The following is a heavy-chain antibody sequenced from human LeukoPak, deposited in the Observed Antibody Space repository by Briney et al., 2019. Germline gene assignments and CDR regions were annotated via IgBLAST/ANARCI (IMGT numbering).Heavy chain of an antibody. CDR1: GFTFSSYW. CDR2: ISSSGSTI. Sequence: PGGSLRLSCAASGFTFSSYWMHWVRQAPGKGLEWVSYISSSGSTIYYADSVKGRFTISRDKAKNSLYLQMNSLRAEDTAVYYCAELGITMIGGVWGKGTTVTISS. CDR3: AELGITMIGGV. V-gene: IGHV3-48*01. D-gene: IGHD3-10*02. J-gene: IGHJ6*04.